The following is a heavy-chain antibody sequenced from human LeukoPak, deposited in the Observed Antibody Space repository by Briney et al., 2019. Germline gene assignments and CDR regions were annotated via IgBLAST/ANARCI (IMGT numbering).Heavy chain of an antibody. CDR1: IGSISSTKW. J-gene: IGHJ6*02. CDR2: IYLYGTT. CDR3: ARQKWEQQGRDYYFNGLDV. V-gene: IGHV4-4*02. Sequence: SETLSLTCSVSIGSISSTKWWSWVRQSPVKGLEWIGEIYLYGTTNYNPSFTSRVTMSVDRSRNQFSLKLTSVTAADTAVYYCARQKWEQQGRDYYFNGLDVWGPGTTVIVSS. D-gene: IGHD1/OR15-1a*01.